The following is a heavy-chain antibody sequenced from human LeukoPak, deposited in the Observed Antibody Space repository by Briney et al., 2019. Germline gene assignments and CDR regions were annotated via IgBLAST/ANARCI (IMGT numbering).Heavy chain of an antibody. V-gene: IGHV4-30-2*01. D-gene: IGHD3-22*01. CDR3: AREGRYYDSSGYYYRYFDY. CDR2: IYHSGST. CDR1: GGSISSGGYS. J-gene: IGHJ4*02. Sequence: SETLSLTCAVSGGSISSGGYSWSWIRQPPGKGLEWIGYIYHSGSTYYNPSLKSRVTISVDRFKNQFSLKLSSVTAADTAVYYCAREGRYYDSSGYYYRYFDYWGQGTLVTVSS.